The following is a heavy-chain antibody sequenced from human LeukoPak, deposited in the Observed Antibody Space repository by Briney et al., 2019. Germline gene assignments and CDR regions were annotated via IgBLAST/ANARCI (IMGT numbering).Heavy chain of an antibody. Sequence: GVSLRLSCAASGFTFDDYGMTWVRQAPGKGLEWVSGINWNGGSTGYVDSVKGRFTISRDNAKNSLYLQMNSLRAEDTALYRCVVVTAGYAFDIWGQGTMVTVSS. CDR3: VVVTAGYAFDI. CDR1: GFTFDDYG. CDR2: INWNGGST. J-gene: IGHJ3*02. D-gene: IGHD2-21*02. V-gene: IGHV3-20*01.